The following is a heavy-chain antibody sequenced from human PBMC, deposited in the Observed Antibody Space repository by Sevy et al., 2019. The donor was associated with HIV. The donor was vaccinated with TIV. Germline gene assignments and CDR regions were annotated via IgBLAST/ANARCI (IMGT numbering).Heavy chain of an antibody. CDR1: GFTFSDHY. CDR3: ATHAGIAAAGRVFDY. Sequence: GGSLRLSCAASGFTFSDHYMEWVRQAPGEGLEWVDRIRNKADSYTTEYAASVKGRFTISRDDSKNSLYLLMNSLKTEDTAVYYCATHAGIAAAGRVFDYWGQGTLVTVSS. CDR2: IRNKADSYTT. V-gene: IGHV3-72*01. D-gene: IGHD6-13*01. J-gene: IGHJ4*02.